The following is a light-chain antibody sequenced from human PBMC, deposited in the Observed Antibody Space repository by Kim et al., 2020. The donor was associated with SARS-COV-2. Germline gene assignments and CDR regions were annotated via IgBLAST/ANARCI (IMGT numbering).Light chain of an antibody. CDR1: QGVSSY. J-gene: IGKJ4*01. Sequence: LVPGERATLSCRASQGVSSYLAWYQQRPGQAPRLLVYDASNRATGIPDRFSGGGSGTDFTLTISSLEPEDFAVYYCQQRSSWPLTLGGGTKVDIK. CDR2: DAS. CDR3: QQRSSWPLT. V-gene: IGKV3-11*01.